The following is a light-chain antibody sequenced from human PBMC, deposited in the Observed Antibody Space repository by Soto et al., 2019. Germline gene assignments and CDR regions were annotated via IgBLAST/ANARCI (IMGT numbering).Light chain of an antibody. Sequence: NFMLTQPHSVSESPGKTVTISCTRSSGTIASNYVQWCQQRPGSAPTTVIYENNQRPSGVPDRFSGSIDSSSNSACLTISGLRSEDEADYYCQSYDPDILIFGGGTKVTVL. CDR3: QSYDPDILI. CDR1: SGTIASNY. CDR2: ENN. J-gene: IGLJ2*01. V-gene: IGLV6-57*04.